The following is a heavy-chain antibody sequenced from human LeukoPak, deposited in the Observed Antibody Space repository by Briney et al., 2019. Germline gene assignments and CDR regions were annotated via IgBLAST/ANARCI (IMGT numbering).Heavy chain of an antibody. CDR1: GGSISSGGYS. CDR3: ARGYCSIGSCYVGGFDS. V-gene: IGHV4-30-2*01. CDR2: IYHSGST. D-gene: IGHD2-15*01. J-gene: IGHJ4*02. Sequence: SQTLSLTCAVSGGSISSGGYSWSWIRQPPGKGLEWIGYIYHSGSTYYNPSLKSRVTISVDRSKNQFSLKLSSVTAADTAVYYCARGYCSIGSCYVGGFDSWGQGTLVTVSS.